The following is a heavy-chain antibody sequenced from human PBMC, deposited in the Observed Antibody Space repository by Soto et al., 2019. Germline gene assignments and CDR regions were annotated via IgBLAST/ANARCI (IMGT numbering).Heavy chain of an antibody. J-gene: IGHJ4*02. CDR2: IKEDGGES. CDR3: ASEKSILAAIGDI. Sequence: EVQLVESGGGLVQPGEPLRLSCAASGFRFIPYWMSWVRHAPGKLPEWLANIKEDGGESHYPESVEGRITISRDNGEEKLYLDIDYVIAEDTAMYYCASEKSILAAIGDIWGRGTLVTVSS. D-gene: IGHD2-2*01. V-gene: IGHV3-7*04. CDR1: GFRFIPYW.